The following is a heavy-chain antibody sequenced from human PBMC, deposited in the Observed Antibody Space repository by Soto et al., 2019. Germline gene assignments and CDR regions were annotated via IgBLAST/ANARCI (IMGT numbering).Heavy chain of an antibody. CDR1: GYSFTSYF. Sequence: PGEPLKISCKGSGYSFTSYFIGWVRQMPGKGLEWMGIIYPGDSDTRYSPSFQGQVTISADKSISTAYLQWSSLKASDTAMYYCARLGYCISTSCRAYFDYWGQGTLVTVSS. CDR3: ARLGYCISTSCRAYFDY. V-gene: IGHV5-51*01. CDR2: IYPGDSDT. J-gene: IGHJ4*02. D-gene: IGHD2-2*01.